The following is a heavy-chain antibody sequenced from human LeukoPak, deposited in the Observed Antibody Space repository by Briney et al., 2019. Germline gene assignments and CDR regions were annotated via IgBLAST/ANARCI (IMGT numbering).Heavy chain of an antibody. CDR2: ISGRGDKT. CDR1: GFIFRDCG. CDR3: AKRVQPNVGPFHF. D-gene: IGHD1-26*01. Sequence: GGSLRLSCAASGFIFRDCGMSWVRQAPGKGLEWVSGISGRGDKTYYADSVKGRFTISRDNSKNTLRLQMDSLRDEDTAIYYCAKRVQPNVGPFHFWGQGTLASVSS. V-gene: IGHV3-23*01. J-gene: IGHJ4*02.